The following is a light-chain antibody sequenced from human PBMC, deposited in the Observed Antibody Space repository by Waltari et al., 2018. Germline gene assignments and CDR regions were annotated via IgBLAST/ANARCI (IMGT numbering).Light chain of an antibody. V-gene: IGKV3-11*01. Sequence: EVVLTQSPATLSLSPGERATLACRASQGVGGYLPWSQNNPGQAPRLLISGASNRATGIPARFSGSGSGTDFTLTISSLESEDFAVYYCQQRAGWPLYSFGQGTRLEI. CDR1: QGVGGY. CDR3: QQRAGWPLYS. CDR2: GAS. J-gene: IGKJ2*01.